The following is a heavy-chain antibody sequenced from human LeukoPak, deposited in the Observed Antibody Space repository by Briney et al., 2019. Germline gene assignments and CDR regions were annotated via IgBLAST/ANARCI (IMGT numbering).Heavy chain of an antibody. V-gene: IGHV3-21*01. Sequence: GGSLRPSCAASGFTFSRNSMNWVRQAPGKGLEWVSSISSSSIYIYYADSVKGRFTISRDNAKNSLFLQMNSLRAEDTAVYYCARDRDPGYYDTNGYRRVNAFDIWGQGTMVTVSS. CDR1: GFTFSRNS. D-gene: IGHD3-22*01. J-gene: IGHJ3*02. CDR3: ARDRDPGYYDTNGYRRVNAFDI. CDR2: ISSSSIYI.